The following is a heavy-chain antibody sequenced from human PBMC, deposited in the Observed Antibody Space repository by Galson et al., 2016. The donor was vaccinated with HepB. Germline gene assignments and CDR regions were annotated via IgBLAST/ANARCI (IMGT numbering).Heavy chain of an antibody. D-gene: IGHD3-10*01. V-gene: IGHV4-31*03. CDR3: ARDRSSGSGNFGY. Sequence: TLSLTCTVSGGSISSGGYYWSWIRQHPGKGLEWIGYIYHNGSTYYNPSLKSRVSISVDTSKNQFSLRLSSVTAADTAVYYCARDRSSGSGNFGYWGQGTLVTVSS. CDR1: GGSISSGGYY. J-gene: IGHJ4*02. CDR2: IYHNGST.